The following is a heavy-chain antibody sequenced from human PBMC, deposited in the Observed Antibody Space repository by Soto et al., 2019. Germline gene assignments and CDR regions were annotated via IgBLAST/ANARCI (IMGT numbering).Heavy chain of an antibody. D-gene: IGHD3-10*02. CDR3: ARDIWPVPNCYDL. CDR2: IDHHEIYQ. V-gene: IGHV3-33*01. J-gene: IGHJ4*02. CDR1: GFILWIYG. Sequence: PGGSPKLSRASSGFILWIYGIHWVRQDLCKVLECVAGIDHHEIYQYYIDTVKGRFTFSRDQSKNTLYLQMNSLRAEDTAVYYCARDIWPVPNCYDLWGEGFLVTVSS.